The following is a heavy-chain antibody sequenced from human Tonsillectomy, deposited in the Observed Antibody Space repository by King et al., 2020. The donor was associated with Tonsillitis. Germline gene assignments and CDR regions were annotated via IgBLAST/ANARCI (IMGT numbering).Heavy chain of an antibody. D-gene: IGHD3-16*02. CDR2: INIYSGNT. J-gene: IGHJ4*02. CDR3: ARVISGSYRYYFDY. CDR1: GYTFTNDG. Sequence: VQLVESGAEVKKPGASVKVSCPASGYTFTNDGITWVRQAPGHGLEWMGWINIYSGNTNYAQRLQGRVTMTADTSTSTAYMELRSLTSDDTAIYYCARVISGSYRYYFDYWGQGTLVTVSS. V-gene: IGHV1-18*04.